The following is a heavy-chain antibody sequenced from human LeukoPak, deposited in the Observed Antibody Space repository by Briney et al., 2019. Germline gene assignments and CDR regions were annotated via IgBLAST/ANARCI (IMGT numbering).Heavy chain of an antibody. Sequence: GGSLRLSCAASGFTFSSYAMHWVRQVPGKGLVWVSRIKSDGTTTSYADSVKGRFTISRDNAKNTLYLQMNSLRAEDTAVYYCARVDMATAALFDYWGQGTLVTVSS. D-gene: IGHD5-24*01. CDR2: IKSDGTTT. V-gene: IGHV3-74*01. CDR1: GFTFSSYA. J-gene: IGHJ4*02. CDR3: ARVDMATAALFDY.